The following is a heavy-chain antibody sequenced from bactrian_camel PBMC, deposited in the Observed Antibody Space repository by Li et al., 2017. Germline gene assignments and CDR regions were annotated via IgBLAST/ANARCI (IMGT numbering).Heavy chain of an antibody. D-gene: IGHD1*01. CDR3: AATPRFDWGQGLAPSSYFY. CDR2: IALGGGLP. CDR1: GYNKRNYC. J-gene: IGHJ4*01. V-gene: IGHV3S26*01. Sequence: HVQLVESGGGSVQAGGSLRLSCAAAGYNKRNYCVTWFRQTPGKEREGVASIALGGGLPSYADSAEGRFTISEDNAKNNIDLQMNDLKPEDSGMYYCAATPRFDWGQGLAPSSYFYWGQGTQVTVS.